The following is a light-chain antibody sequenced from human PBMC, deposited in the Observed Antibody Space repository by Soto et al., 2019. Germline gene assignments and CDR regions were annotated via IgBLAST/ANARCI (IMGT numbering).Light chain of an antibody. CDR1: SSDVGGYNY. V-gene: IGLV2-14*01. Sequence: QSALTQPASVSGSPGQSITISCTGTSSDVGGYNYVSWYQQHPGKAPKLMIYDVSNRPSGVSNRFSGSKSGNTASLTISGLQAEDEADYYCSSYTSSSTQVVGTGTKV. CDR2: DVS. CDR3: SSYTSSSTQV. J-gene: IGLJ1*01.